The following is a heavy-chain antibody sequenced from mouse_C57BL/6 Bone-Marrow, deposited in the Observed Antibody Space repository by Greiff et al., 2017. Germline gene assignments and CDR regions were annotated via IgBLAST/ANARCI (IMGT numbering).Heavy chain of an antibody. CDR2: IYPGDGDT. CDR3: ARRLRRHAMDY. V-gene: IGHV1-80*01. J-gene: IGHJ4*01. Sequence: VQLQQSGAELVKPGASVKISCKASGYAFSSYWMNWVKQRPGKGLEWIGQIYPGDGDTNYNGKFKGKATLTADKSSSTAYMQLSSLTSEDSAVYFCARRLRRHAMDYWGQGTSVTGSS. D-gene: IGHD2-4*01. CDR1: GYAFSSYW.